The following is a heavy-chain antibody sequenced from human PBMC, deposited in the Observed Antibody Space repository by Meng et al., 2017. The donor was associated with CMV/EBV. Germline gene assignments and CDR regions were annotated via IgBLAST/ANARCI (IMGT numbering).Heavy chain of an antibody. CDR3: ARDKSVVGSYYYYYGMDV. V-gene: IGHV1-18*01. CDR1: GYTFTSYV. J-gene: IGHJ6*02. D-gene: IGHD2-2*01. CDR2: ISAYNGNT. Sequence: ASVKVSCKASGYTFTSYVISWVRQAPGQGLEWMGWISAYNGNTNYAQKLQGRVTMTTDTSTSTAYMELRSLRSDDTAVYYCARDKSVVGSYYYYYGMDVWGQGTTVTVSS.